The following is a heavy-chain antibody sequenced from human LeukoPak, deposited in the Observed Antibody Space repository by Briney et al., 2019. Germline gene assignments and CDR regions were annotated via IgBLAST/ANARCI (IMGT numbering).Heavy chain of an antibody. CDR3: TTVIVVVPAAISDY. CDR2: IKSKTDGGTT. V-gene: IGHV3-15*01. CDR1: GFTFSNAW. Sequence: PGGSPRLSCAASGFTFSNAWMSWVRQAPGKGLEWVGRIKSKTDGGTTDYAAPVKGRFTISRDDSKNTLYLQMNSLKTEDTAVYYCTTVIVVVPAAISDYWGQGTLVTVSS. J-gene: IGHJ4*02. D-gene: IGHD2-2*01.